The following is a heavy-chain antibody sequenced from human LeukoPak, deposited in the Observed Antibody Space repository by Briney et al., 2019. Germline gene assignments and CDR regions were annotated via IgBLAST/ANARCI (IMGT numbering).Heavy chain of an antibody. CDR2: INPNSGGT. Sequence: ASVKVSCKASGYTFTCYYMHWVRQAPGQGLEWMGWINPNSGGTNYAQKFQGRVTMTRDTSISTAYMELSRLRSDDTAVYYCAMRDSSGYIYYFDYWGRGTLVTVSS. D-gene: IGHD3-22*01. CDR3: AMRDSSGYIYYFDY. CDR1: GYTFTCYY. V-gene: IGHV1-2*02. J-gene: IGHJ4*02.